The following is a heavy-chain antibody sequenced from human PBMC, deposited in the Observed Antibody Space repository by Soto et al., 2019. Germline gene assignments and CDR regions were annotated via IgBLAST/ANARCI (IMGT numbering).Heavy chain of an antibody. CDR1: GYTFINYD. V-gene: IGHV1-8*01. J-gene: IGHJ5*02. CDR2: MNPDSGNT. D-gene: IGHD2-8*01. CDR3: ARRRGSNGWFDL. Sequence: QVQLVQSGAEEQKPGASVKVSCKASGYTFINYDINWVRQATGQGLEWVGWMNPDSGNTGYAQNFQGRVTMTGNTSISSVYMELSSLTSEDTAVYYCARRRGSNGWFDLWGQGTLVTVSS.